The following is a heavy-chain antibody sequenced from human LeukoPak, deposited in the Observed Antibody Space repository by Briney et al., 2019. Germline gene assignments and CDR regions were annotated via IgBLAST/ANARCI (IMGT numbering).Heavy chain of an antibody. CDR2: IYHSGST. Sequence: SETLSLTCAVSGGSISSSNWWSWVRQPPGKGLEWIGEIYHSGSTNYNPSLKSRVTISVDKSKNQFSLKLSSVTAADTAVYYCARDSSGWTDVGMDVWGQGTTVTVSS. V-gene: IGHV4-4*02. D-gene: IGHD6-19*01. CDR1: GGSISSSNW. J-gene: IGHJ6*02. CDR3: ARDSSGWTDVGMDV.